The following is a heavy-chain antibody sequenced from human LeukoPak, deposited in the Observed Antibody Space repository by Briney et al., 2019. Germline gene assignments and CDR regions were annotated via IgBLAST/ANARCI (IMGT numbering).Heavy chain of an antibody. V-gene: IGHV1-46*01. CDR2: INPSGGNT. Sequence: ASVKVSCKASGYTFTIYYMHWVRQAPGQGLEWMGIINPSGGNTNYAQEFQGRVTMTRDMSTSTVYMELSSLRSEDTAVYYCARDLRTITVAGIGVFDIWGQGTMVTVSS. D-gene: IGHD6-19*01. J-gene: IGHJ3*02. CDR3: ARDLRTITVAGIGVFDI. CDR1: GYTFTIYY.